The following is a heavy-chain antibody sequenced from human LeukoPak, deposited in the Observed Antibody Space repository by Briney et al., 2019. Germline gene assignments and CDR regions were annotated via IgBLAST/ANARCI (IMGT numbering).Heavy chain of an antibody. J-gene: IGHJ5*02. CDR3: ARDSGFLPYNWFDT. D-gene: IGHD2-15*01. CDR2: ITYDGSDK. CDR1: GFSFSTFA. Sequence: QSGGSLRLSCAASGFSFSTFAMDWVRQAPGKGLEWVAVITYDGSDKYCADSVKGRFSISRDNSKNTLYLQMNSLRAEDTAVYYCARDSGFLPYNWFDTWGQGTLVTVSS. V-gene: IGHV3-30-3*01.